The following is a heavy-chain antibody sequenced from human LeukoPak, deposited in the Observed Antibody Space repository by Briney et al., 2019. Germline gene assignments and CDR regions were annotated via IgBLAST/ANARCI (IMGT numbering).Heavy chain of an antibody. V-gene: IGHV1-69*05. D-gene: IGHD4-11*01. J-gene: IGHJ6*03. CDR3: ASVTVTTWAPDGHMDV. CDR2: IIPMFGTT. Sequence: VASVKVSCKASAGTFSNYAISWVRQAPGQGIEWMGRIIPMFGTTNYAQKFQGRVTITTDESTSTAYMEVSSLRIEDTAVYYCASVTVTTWAPDGHMDVWGKGTTVTVSS. CDR1: AGTFSNYA.